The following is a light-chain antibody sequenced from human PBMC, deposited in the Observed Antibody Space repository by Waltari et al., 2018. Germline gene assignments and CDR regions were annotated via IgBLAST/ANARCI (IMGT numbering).Light chain of an antibody. CDR2: DAA. CDR3: QQYSDWPYT. J-gene: IGKJ2*01. V-gene: IGKV3-15*01. CDR1: QSVSRN. Sequence: EIVLTQSPDTLSVSPGERVTLSCGTSQSVSRNFAWYRQKSGQGPRLLIYDAATRVGGVPARFTGSGSGTDFTLTINTLQSEDFAVYYCQQYSDWPYTFGQGTKLEIK.